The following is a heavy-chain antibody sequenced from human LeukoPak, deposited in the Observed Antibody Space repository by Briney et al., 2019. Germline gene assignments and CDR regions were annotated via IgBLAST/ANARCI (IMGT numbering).Heavy chain of an antibody. J-gene: IGHJ6*02. CDR3: ARGVYYYYGMDV. CDR1: GLTFSSYS. V-gene: IGHV3-48*02. Sequence: GGSLRLSCAASGLTFSSYSMNWVRQAPGKGLEWVSYISSSSSTIYYADSVKGRFTISRDNAKNSLYLQMNSLRDEDTAVYYCARGVYYYYGMDVWGQGTTVTVSS. CDR2: ISSSSSTI.